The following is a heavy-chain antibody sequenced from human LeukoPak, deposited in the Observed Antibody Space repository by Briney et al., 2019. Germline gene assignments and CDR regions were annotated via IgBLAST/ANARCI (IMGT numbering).Heavy chain of an antibody. CDR3: AKDGHKVGQWLSYFDY. CDR1: GFTFDYYS. V-gene: IGHV3-9*01. Sequence: GKSLRLSCAASGFTFDYYSMHWVRQAPGKGLEWVSGISRNSGSIGYADSVKGRFTISRDNARNSLYLQMNSLRAEDTALYYCAKDGHKVGQWLSYFDYWGQGTLVTVSS. D-gene: IGHD6-19*01. CDR2: ISRNSGSI. J-gene: IGHJ4*02.